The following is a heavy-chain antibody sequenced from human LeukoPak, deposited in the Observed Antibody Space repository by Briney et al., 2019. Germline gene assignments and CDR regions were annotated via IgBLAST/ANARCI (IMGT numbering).Heavy chain of an antibody. Sequence: ASVKVSRKASGYTFTGYYMHWVRQAPGQGLEWMGWINPNSGGTNYAQKFQGRVTMTRDTSISTAYMELSRLRSDDTAVYYCARGGPLRFLEWLPRPNDAFDIWGQGTMVTVSS. V-gene: IGHV1-2*02. CDR1: GYTFTGYY. CDR3: ARGGPLRFLEWLPRPNDAFDI. J-gene: IGHJ3*02. D-gene: IGHD3-3*01. CDR2: INPNSGGT.